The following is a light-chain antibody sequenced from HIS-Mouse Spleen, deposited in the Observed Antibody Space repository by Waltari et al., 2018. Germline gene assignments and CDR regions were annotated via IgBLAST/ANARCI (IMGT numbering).Light chain of an antibody. CDR1: SSNIGSNS. CDR3: AAWDDSLSGNWV. V-gene: IGLV1-47*01. J-gene: IGLJ3*02. Sequence: QSVLTQPPSASGTPGQRVTISCSGSSSNIGSNSVYWYQQLPGTAPKLLIYRNNQRPSGVPDRFSGSKSGTSASLAISGLRSEDEADYYCAAWDDSLSGNWVFGGGTKLTVI. CDR2: RNN.